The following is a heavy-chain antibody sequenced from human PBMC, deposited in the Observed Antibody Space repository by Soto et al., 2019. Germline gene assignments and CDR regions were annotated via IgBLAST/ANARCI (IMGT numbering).Heavy chain of an antibody. Sequence: PSETLSLTCTVSGGSLSPNYWSWIRQPPGKGLEWIGYIYYGGTTTNNPSLNSRVAISIDTSKNQFSLTLRSVTAADTAVYYCARLGVYYQSLDPWGQGILVTVSS. CDR1: GGSLSPNY. D-gene: IGHD3-22*01. CDR2: IYYGGTT. J-gene: IGHJ5*02. V-gene: IGHV4-59*08. CDR3: ARLGVYYQSLDP.